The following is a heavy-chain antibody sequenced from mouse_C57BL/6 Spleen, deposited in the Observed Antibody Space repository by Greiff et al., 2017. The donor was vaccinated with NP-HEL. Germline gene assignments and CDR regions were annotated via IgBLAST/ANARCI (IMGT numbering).Heavy chain of an antibody. V-gene: IGHV1-50*01. Sequence: VQLQQSGAELVKPGASVKLSCKASGYTFTSYWMQWVKQRPGQGLEWIGEIDPSDSYTNYNQKFKGKATLTVDTSSSTAYMQLSSLTSEDSAVYYCARGRYYGSSSYCFDYWGQGTTLTVSS. CDR1: GYTFTSYW. CDR3: ARGRYYGSSSYCFDY. D-gene: IGHD1-1*01. J-gene: IGHJ2*01. CDR2: IDPSDSYT.